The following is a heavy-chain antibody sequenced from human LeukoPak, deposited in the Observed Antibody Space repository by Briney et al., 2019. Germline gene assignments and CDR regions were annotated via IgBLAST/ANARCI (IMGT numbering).Heavy chain of an antibody. CDR1: GGSVSSSTYF. Sequence: PSETLSLTCTVSGGSVSSSTYFWRWIRQPPGKGLEWIGYICYSGRTSSDPSVKSRVTMSVDTSKNQFSLRLSSVTAADTAVYYCARDARLAAAGTFDYWGQGTLVTVSS. J-gene: IGHJ4*02. CDR2: ICYSGRT. V-gene: IGHV4-61*01. D-gene: IGHD6-13*01. CDR3: ARDARLAAAGTFDY.